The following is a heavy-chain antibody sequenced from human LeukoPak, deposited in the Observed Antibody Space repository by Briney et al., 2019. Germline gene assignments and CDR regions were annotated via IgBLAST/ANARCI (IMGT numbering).Heavy chain of an antibody. CDR1: GGSISNSGYY. V-gene: IGHV4-39*07. CDR3: ARGKVATSSSWTATLYFDY. CDR2: IYYSGST. Sequence: PSETLSLTCTVSGGSISNSGYYWGWIRQPPGKGLEWIGNIYYSGSTYYNPSLKSRVTISVDTSKNQFSLKLSSVTAADTAVYCCARGKVATSSSWTATLYFDYWGQGTLVTVSS. D-gene: IGHD6-13*01. J-gene: IGHJ4*02.